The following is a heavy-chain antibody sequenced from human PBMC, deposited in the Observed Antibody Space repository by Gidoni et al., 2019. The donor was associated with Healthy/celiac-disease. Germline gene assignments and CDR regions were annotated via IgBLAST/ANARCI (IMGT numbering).Heavy chain of an antibody. CDR1: GHTFPSYY. CDR3: VIHCSGGSCYSDLPYYFDY. J-gene: IGHJ4*02. Sequence: QVQLVQSGAEVRQPGAPVKVSCKASGHTFPSYYMPWVRQAPGQGLEWMGIITPSGGSTSYAQKFQGRVTMTRDTSTSTVYMELISLRSEDTAVYYCVIHCSGGSCYSDLPYYFDYWDQGTLVTVSS. D-gene: IGHD2-15*01. CDR2: ITPSGGST. V-gene: IGHV1-46*01.